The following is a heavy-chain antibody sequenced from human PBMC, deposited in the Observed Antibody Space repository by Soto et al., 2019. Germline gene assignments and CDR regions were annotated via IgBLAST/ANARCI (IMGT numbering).Heavy chain of an antibody. J-gene: IGHJ4*02. CDR2: IYYSGST. Sequence: SETLSLTCTVSGGSISSGDYYWSWIRQPPGKGLEWIGYIYYSGSTYYNPSLKSRVTISVDTSKNQFSLKLSSVTAADTAVYYCARDRDGYNYGLFDYWGQGTLVTVSS. CDR3: ARDRDGYNYGLFDY. D-gene: IGHD5-12*01. V-gene: IGHV4-30-4*01. CDR1: GGSISSGDYY.